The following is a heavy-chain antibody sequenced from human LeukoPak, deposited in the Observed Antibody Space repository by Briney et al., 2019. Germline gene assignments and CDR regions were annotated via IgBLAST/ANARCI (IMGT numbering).Heavy chain of an antibody. CDR2: IYYSGST. Sequence: SETLSLTCTVSGGSISSYYWSWIRQPPGKGLEWIGYIYYSGSTNYNPSLKSRVTISVDTSKNQFSLKLSSVTAADTAVYYCARRLYYYDSTFDYWGQGTLVTVSS. J-gene: IGHJ4*02. CDR1: GGSISSYY. CDR3: ARRLYYYDSTFDY. V-gene: IGHV4-59*01. D-gene: IGHD3-22*01.